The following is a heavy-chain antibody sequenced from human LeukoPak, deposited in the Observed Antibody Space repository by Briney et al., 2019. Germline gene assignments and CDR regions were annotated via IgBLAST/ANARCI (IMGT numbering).Heavy chain of an antibody. CDR1: GFNFSIYA. V-gene: IGHV3-23*01. CDR3: AKGFVRLPFDY. CDR2: ISGGADST. Sequence: PGGSLRLSCAASGFNFSIYAMSWVRQAPGKGLEWVSAISGGADSTYYADSVKGRFTISRDNSKNTLYLQMNSLRAEDTAVYYCAKGFVRLPFDYWGQGTLVTVSS. J-gene: IGHJ4*02.